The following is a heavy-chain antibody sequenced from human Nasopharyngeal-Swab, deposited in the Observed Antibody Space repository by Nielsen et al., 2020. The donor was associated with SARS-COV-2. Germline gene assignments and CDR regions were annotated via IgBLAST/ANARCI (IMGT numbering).Heavy chain of an antibody. CDR1: GYSFTNYW. CDR3: ASSGGEWELSYFDY. Sequence: GESLKISCKGSGYSFTNYWNGWVRPLPGKGLEWRGINTPGDSDTRYRPSFPGQVPNSANKSISTASLQWSSLKDSDTAMYYCASSGGEWELSYFDYWGQGTLVTVSS. D-gene: IGHD1-26*01. CDR2: NTPGDSDT. J-gene: IGHJ4*02. V-gene: IGHV5-51*01.